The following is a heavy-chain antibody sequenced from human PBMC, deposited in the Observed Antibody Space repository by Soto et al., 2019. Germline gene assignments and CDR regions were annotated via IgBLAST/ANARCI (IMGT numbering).Heavy chain of an antibody. D-gene: IGHD6-13*01. V-gene: IGHV3-33*01. CDR2: IWYDGSNK. Sequence: QVQLVESGGGVVQPGRSLRLSCAASGFTFSSYGMHWVRQAPGKGLEWVAVIWYDGSNKYYADSVKDRFTISRDNSKNTLYLQMNRLRAEDTAVYYCARPDIAAADNDAFDIWGQGTMVTVSS. J-gene: IGHJ3*02. CDR1: GFTFSSYG. CDR3: ARPDIAAADNDAFDI.